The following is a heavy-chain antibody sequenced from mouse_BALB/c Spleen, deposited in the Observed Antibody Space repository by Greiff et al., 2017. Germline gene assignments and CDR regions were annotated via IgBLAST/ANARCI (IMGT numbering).Heavy chain of an antibody. D-gene: IGHD1-2*01. CDR1: GYSITSDYA. CDR3: ARSTTADWYFDV. Sequence: EVQGVESGPGLVKPSQSLSLTCTVTGYSITSDYAWNWIRQFPGNKLEWMGYISYSGSTSYNPSLKSRISITRDTSKNQFFLQLNSVTTEDTATYYCARSTTADWYFDVWGAGTTVTVSS. V-gene: IGHV3-2*02. CDR2: ISYSGST. J-gene: IGHJ1*01.